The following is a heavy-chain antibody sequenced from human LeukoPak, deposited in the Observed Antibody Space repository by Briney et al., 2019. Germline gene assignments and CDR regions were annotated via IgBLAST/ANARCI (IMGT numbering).Heavy chain of an antibody. CDR2: ISSSGSTI. J-gene: IGHJ6*03. V-gene: IGHV3-11*04. CDR3: ARGQRGYSYGYYYYYYYMDV. CDR1: GFTFSDYY. D-gene: IGHD5-18*01. Sequence: PGGSLRLSCAASGFTFSDYYMSWIRQAPGKGLEWVSYISSSGSTIHYADSVKGRFTISRDNAKNSLYLQMNSLRAEDTAVYYCARGQRGYSYGYYYYYYYMDVWGKGTTVTVSS.